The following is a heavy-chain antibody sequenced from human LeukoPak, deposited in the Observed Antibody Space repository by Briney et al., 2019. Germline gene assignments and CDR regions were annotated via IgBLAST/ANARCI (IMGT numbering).Heavy chain of an antibody. CDR3: ARPSTIFGVVTDY. Sequence: GGSLRLSCAASGFTFSSYWMSWVRQAPGKGLEWVANIKQDGSEKYYVDSVKGRFTISRDNAKNSLYLQLNSLRAEDTAVYYCARPSTIFGVVTDYWGQGTLVTVSS. J-gene: IGHJ4*02. CDR2: IKQDGSEK. V-gene: IGHV3-7*01. CDR1: GFTFSSYW. D-gene: IGHD3-3*01.